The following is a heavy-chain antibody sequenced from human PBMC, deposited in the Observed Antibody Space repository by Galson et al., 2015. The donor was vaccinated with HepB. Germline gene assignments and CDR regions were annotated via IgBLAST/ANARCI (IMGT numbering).Heavy chain of an antibody. D-gene: IGHD2-2*01. CDR1: GFAFGTHS. J-gene: IGHJ4*02. CDR2: ITAGGRT. CDR3: AKGTERRLTTMTSHNYFDH. Sequence: SLRLSSCAASGFAFGTHSMTWVRQAPGKGLQWVSTITAGGRTTYAESVTGRFTVSRDNSNNRVYLQMNSLRVADTAVYYCAKGTERRLTTMTSHNYFDHWGRGALVTVSS. V-gene: IGHV3-23*01.